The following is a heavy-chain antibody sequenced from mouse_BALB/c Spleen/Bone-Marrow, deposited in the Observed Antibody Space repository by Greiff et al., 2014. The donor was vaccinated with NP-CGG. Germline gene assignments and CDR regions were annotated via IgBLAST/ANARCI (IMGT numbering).Heavy chain of an antibody. Sequence: EVKLVESGGGLVKPGGSLKLSCAASGFTFSGYAMSWVRQTPEKRLEWVASISSGGSTFYPDSVKGRFTISRDNARNILYLQMSSLMSEDTAMYYCARRKTTILTTFYWYFDVWGAGTTVTVSS. CDR1: GFTFSGYA. J-gene: IGHJ1*01. CDR3: ARRKTTILTTFYWYFDV. CDR2: ISSGGST. V-gene: IGHV5-6-5*01. D-gene: IGHD2-5*01.